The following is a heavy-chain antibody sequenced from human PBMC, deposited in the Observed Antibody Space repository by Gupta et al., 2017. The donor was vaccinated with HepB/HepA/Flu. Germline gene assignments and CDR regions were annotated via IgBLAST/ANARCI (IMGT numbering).Heavy chain of an antibody. Sequence: EVQLLESGGDLAQPGGSLRLSCAASGFRFSSYAMHWVRQAPGKGLEWVSVVSPSGGSTHYTDSVKGRFTISRDNSKNTLYLQMNSLRAEDTALYYCAKDGSYDSSGSFPPYFNYWGQGTLVTVSS. D-gene: IGHD3-22*01. CDR2: VSPSGGST. V-gene: IGHV3-23*01. J-gene: IGHJ4*02. CDR3: AKDGSYDSSGSFPPYFNY. CDR1: GFRFSSYA.